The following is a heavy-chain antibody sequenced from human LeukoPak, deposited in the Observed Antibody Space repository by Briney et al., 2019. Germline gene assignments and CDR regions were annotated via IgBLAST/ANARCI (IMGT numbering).Heavy chain of an antibody. V-gene: IGHV3-20*04. CDR1: GFTFDDYG. D-gene: IGHD6-19*01. J-gene: IGHJ4*02. CDR3: ARDRTIAVAGYADY. CDR2: INWSGGST. Sequence: GGSLRLSCAASGFTFDDYGMSWVRQAPGKGLEWVSGINWSGGSTGYADSVKGRFTISRDNAKNSLYLQMNSLRAEDTALYYCARDRTIAVAGYADYWGQGTLATVSS.